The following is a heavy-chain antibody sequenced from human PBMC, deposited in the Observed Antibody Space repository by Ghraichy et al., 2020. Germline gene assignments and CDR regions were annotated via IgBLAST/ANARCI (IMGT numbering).Heavy chain of an antibody. D-gene: IGHD2-21*02. Sequence: GGSLRHSCAASGITVSTKYMNWVRQAPGKGLEWVSRVYSGGKTDYADSVRDRFIISRDSSTNTLYLQMNSLRAEDTAVYYCAGGDCEGDCYFDFWGQGTLVTVSS. CDR3: AGGDCEGDCYFDF. J-gene: IGHJ4*02. CDR2: VYSGGKT. V-gene: IGHV3-66*01. CDR1: GITVSTKY.